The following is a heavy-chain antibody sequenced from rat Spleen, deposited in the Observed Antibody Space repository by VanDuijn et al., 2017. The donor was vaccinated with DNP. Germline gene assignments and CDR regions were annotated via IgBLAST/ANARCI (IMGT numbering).Heavy chain of an antibody. J-gene: IGHJ2*01. D-gene: IGHD1-4*01. CDR2: ITYSGNT. Sequence: EVQLQESGPVLVKPSQSRSLTCSVAGYSIPSNYWGWFRQFPGNKVEYIGHITYSGNTNYNPSLVSRISITRDTSQTQFFLQLNSVTTEDTATYYCARWTRYFDAWGQGVMVTVSS. CDR3: ARWTRYFDA. V-gene: IGHV3-1*01. CDR1: GYSIPSNY.